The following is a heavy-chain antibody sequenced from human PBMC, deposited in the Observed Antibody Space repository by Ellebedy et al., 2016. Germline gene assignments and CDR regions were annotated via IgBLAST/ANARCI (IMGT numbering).Heavy chain of an antibody. Sequence: GESLKISXEVSGFSFSSYTMNWVRQAPGKGLEWVSSISSSSSYIYYADSVKGRFTVSRDNAKNTLFLQMNSLRAEDTAVYYCARDGYYDLLTGYSLRWFDPWGQGTLVTVSS. D-gene: IGHD3-9*01. CDR2: ISSSSSYI. CDR3: ARDGYYDLLTGYSLRWFDP. CDR1: GFSFSSYT. V-gene: IGHV3-21*01. J-gene: IGHJ5*02.